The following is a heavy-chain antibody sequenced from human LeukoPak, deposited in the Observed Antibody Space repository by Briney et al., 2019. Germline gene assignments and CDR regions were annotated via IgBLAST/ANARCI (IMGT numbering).Heavy chain of an antibody. CDR3: ARPLAYYDSSGYYSLYFDY. D-gene: IGHD3-22*01. J-gene: IGHJ4*02. CDR1: GGSISSSSYY. Sequence: SETLSLTCTVSGGSISSSSYYWGWIRQPPGKGLEWIGSIYYSGSAHYNPSLKSRVTISVDTSKNQFSLKLSSVTAADTAVYYCARPLAYYDSSGYYSLYFDYWGQGTLVTVSS. CDR2: IYYSGSA. V-gene: IGHV4-39*01.